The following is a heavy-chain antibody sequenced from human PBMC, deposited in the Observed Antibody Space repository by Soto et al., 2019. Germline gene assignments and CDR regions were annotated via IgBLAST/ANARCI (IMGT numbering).Heavy chain of an antibody. D-gene: IGHD3-22*01. Sequence: QVQLHESGPGLVKPSEPLSLTCAVSGGSVSSGNYYWSWLRQPPGKGLEWIGYVYYTGGTNYNPSLKSRVTISVDTSKNQFSLRLSSVTAADTAVYFCARAIHDYDTTGYLSFDYWGQGTLVTVSS. CDR2: VYYTGGT. J-gene: IGHJ4*02. V-gene: IGHV4-61*01. CDR3: ARAIHDYDTTGYLSFDY. CDR1: GGSVSSGNYY.